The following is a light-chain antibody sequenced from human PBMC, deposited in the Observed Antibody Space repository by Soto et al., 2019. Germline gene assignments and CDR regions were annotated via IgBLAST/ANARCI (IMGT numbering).Light chain of an antibody. CDR2: DVS. J-gene: IGLJ1*01. V-gene: IGLV2-14*01. CDR3: SSYTSSSTPYV. Sequence: SALTQPASVSGSPGQSITISCTGASSDVGGYNFVSWYQQRPGKAPKLMIFDVSNRPSGVSNRFSASKSGDTASLTISGLQAEDEADYYCSSYTSSSTPYVFGTGTKVTVL. CDR1: SSDVGGYNF.